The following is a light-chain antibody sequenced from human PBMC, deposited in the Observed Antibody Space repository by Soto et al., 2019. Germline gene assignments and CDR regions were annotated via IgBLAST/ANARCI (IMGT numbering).Light chain of an antibody. CDR3: SSYAGSSVV. V-gene: IGLV2-8*01. J-gene: IGLJ2*01. CDR1: SSDVGSYNL. CDR2: GVS. Sequence: QSALTQPPSASGSPGQSVTISCTGTSSDVGSYNLVSCHQQHPGKAPKVMIYGVSQRPSGVPDRFSGSKSGNTASLTVSGLQAEDEADYYCSSYAGSSVVFGAETQLTVL.